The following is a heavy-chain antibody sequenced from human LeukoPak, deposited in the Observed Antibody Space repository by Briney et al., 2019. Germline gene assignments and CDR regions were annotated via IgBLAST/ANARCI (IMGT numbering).Heavy chain of an antibody. CDR3: AREASEAFDI. V-gene: IGHV3-30-3*01. CDR1: GFTFSSYA. CDR2: IRYDGGVT. Sequence: GRSLRLSCAASGFTFSSYAMHWVRQAPGKGLEWVAVIRYDGGVTFYADSVKGRFTVSKDDSKDTLYLQMNGLRTEDTAVYYCAREASEAFDIWGQGTMVTVSS. J-gene: IGHJ3*02.